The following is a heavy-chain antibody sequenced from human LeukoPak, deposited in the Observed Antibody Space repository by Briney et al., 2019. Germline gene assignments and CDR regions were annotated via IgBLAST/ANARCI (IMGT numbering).Heavy chain of an antibody. CDR3: ARDQPYGTGHYMTS. D-gene: IGHD3-3*01. CDR1: GYTFNHHG. CDR2: INTDNANT. J-gene: IGHJ4*02. Sequence: GASVKVSCKASGYTFNHHGIHRVRQAPGQGLEWMGWINTDNANTKYSERLQGRVTITRDTSASTAYMELSSLRFEDTAVYTCARDQPYGTGHYMTSWGQGTLVTVSS. V-gene: IGHV1-3*04.